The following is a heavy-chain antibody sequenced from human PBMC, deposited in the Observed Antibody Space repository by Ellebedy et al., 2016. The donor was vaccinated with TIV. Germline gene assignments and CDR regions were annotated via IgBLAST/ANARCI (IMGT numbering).Heavy chain of an antibody. Sequence: GESLKISXAASGFTFSSYAMHWVRQAPGKGLEWVAVISYDGSNKYYADSVKGRFTISRDNSKNTLYLQMNSLRAEDTAVYYCARVDGYNRLGWGQGTLVTVSS. J-gene: IGHJ4*02. D-gene: IGHD5-24*01. CDR3: ARVDGYNRLG. V-gene: IGHV3-30-3*01. CDR2: ISYDGSNK. CDR1: GFTFSSYA.